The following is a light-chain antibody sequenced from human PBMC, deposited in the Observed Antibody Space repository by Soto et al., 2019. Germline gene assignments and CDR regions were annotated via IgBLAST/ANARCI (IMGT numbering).Light chain of an antibody. CDR3: LQNHNYPRT. CDR1: QDISDD. CDR2: GES. J-gene: IGKJ1*01. V-gene: IGKV1-6*01. Sequence: AIQMTQSPSSLAASVGDRGTITCRASQDISDDVGWYQQTTGKAHKLLISGESRLQSGVTSRFSGSGSGAAFTLTITSLRPEESATYYCLQNHNYPRTFGQGTKVDNK.